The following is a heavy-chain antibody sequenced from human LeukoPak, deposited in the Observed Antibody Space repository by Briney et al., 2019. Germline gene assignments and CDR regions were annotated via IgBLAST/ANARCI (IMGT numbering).Heavy chain of an antibody. Sequence: GASVKVSCKVSGYTLTELSMHWVRQAPGKGLEWMGGFDPEDGETIYAQKFQGRVTMTEDTSTDTAYMELSSLGSEDTAVYYCATAMITFGGVTSPRRYYYYGMDVWGQGTTVTVSS. CDR1: GYTLTELS. D-gene: IGHD3-16*01. CDR2: FDPEDGET. J-gene: IGHJ6*02. V-gene: IGHV1-24*01. CDR3: ATAMITFGGVTSPRRYYYYGMDV.